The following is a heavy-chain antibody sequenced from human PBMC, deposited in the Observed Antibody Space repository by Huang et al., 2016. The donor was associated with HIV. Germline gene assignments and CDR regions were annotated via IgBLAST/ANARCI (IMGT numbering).Heavy chain of an antibody. CDR3: TRENYDFWSGYYKYYFDY. D-gene: IGHD3-3*01. Sequence: EVQLVESGGGLVKPGRSLRLYCTAYGFTFGVYAMSWLRQAPGKGLVCVGFIRRQVSGGTTEYSPSVKGRFTISRYDSKSIAYLQMNILKIEDTAVYYCTRENYDFWSGYYKYYFDYWGQGTLVTVSS. CDR2: IRRQVSGGTT. V-gene: IGHV3-49*05. J-gene: IGHJ4*02. CDR1: GFTFGVYA.